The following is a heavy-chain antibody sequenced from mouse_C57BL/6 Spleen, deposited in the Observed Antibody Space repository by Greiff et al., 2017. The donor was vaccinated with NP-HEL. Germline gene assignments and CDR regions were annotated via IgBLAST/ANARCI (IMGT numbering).Heavy chain of an antibody. V-gene: IGHV5-4*03. CDR1: GFTFSSYA. CDR2: ISDGGSST. J-gene: IGHJ2*01. D-gene: IGHD1-2*01. Sequence: DVMLVESGGGLVKPGGSLKLSCAASGFTFSSYAMSWVRQTPEKRLEWVATISDGGSSTYYPDNVKGRVTISRDNAKNNLYLQMSHLKSEDTAMYYCARAARGYFDYWGQGTTLTVSS. CDR3: ARAARGYFDY.